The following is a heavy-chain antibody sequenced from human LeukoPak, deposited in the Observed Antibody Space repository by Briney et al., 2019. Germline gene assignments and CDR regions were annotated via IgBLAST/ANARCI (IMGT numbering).Heavy chain of an antibody. CDR1: GFTVRRYA. V-gene: IGHV3-23*01. D-gene: IGHD3-22*01. CDR2: ISGSGGST. J-gene: IGHJ4*02. Sequence: PGGSLRLSCAASGFTVRRYAMSWVRQAPGKGLEWVSAISGSGGSTYYADSVKGRFTISRDNSKNTLYLQMNSLRAEDTAVYYCASHHYYDSSGLDDYFDYWGQGTLVTVSS. CDR3: ASHHYYDSSGLDDYFDY.